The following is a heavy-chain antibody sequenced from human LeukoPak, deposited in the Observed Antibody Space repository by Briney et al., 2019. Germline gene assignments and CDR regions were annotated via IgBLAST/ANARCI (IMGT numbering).Heavy chain of an antibody. CDR3: ARGPGWGIYDILTGYYGLDY. V-gene: IGHV3-48*03. CDR1: GLTFRSHG. Sequence: GGTLRLSCAASGLTFRSHGMNWVRQAPGKGLEWVSYISSSGSTIYYADSVKGRFTISRDNAKNSLYLQMNSLRAEDTAVYYCARGPGWGIYDILTGYYGLDYWGQGTLVTVSS. D-gene: IGHD3-9*01. CDR2: ISSSGSTI. J-gene: IGHJ4*02.